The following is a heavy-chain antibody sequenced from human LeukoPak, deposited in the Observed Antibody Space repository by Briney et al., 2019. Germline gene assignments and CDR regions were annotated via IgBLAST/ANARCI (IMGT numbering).Heavy chain of an antibody. CDR3: ARGGYSGTEKPNDY. J-gene: IGHJ4*02. V-gene: IGHV1-2*02. CDR2: INPNNGGT. CDR1: GYTFSGYY. D-gene: IGHD1-26*01. Sequence: GASVKVSCKASGYTFSGYYLHWVRQAPGQGLEWMGWINPNNGGTFYTQNFQGRVTMTRDTSITTAYMELSRLRSDDTAVYYCARGGYSGTEKPNDYWGQGTLVTVFS.